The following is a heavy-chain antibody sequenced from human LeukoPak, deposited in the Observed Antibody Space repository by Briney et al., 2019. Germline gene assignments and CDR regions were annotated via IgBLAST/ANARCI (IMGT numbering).Heavy chain of an antibody. J-gene: IGHJ4*02. Sequence: GGSLRLSCAASGFTFSSYGMHWVRQAPGKRLEWVPVISYDGSNKYYADSVKGRFTISRDNSKNTLYLQMNSLRAEDTAVYYCAKDAAAAGTFDYWGQGTLVTVSS. CDR2: ISYDGSNK. CDR1: GFTFSSYG. V-gene: IGHV3-30*18. D-gene: IGHD6-13*01. CDR3: AKDAAAAGTFDY.